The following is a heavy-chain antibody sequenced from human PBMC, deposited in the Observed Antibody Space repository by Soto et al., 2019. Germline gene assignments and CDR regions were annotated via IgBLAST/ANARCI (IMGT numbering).Heavy chain of an antibody. V-gene: IGHV2-5*04. CDR2: IYWHEDV. CDR3: IRAFDWNYD. CDR1: GFSLTTEGVG. Sequence: QITLKESGPPLLNPTQTLTVTCTISGFSLTTEGVGVGWIRQPPGKALEWLASIYWHEDVRKNPSLGNRVTITRDTAKRQVVLTLTNMDPVDTATYYCIRAFDWNYDWGQGILVTVSS. D-gene: IGHD1-7*01. J-gene: IGHJ4*02.